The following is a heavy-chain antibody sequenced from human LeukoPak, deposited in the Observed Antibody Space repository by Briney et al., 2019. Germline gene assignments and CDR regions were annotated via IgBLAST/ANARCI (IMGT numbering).Heavy chain of an antibody. Sequence: GGSLRLSCAASGFTFSSYEMNWVRQAPGKGLEWVSYISSSGSTIYYADSVKGRFTISRDNAKNSLYLQMNSLRAEDTAVYYCAREGYYDSSGSIDYWGQGTLVTVSS. J-gene: IGHJ4*02. CDR3: AREGYYDSSGSIDY. V-gene: IGHV3-48*03. CDR2: ISSSGSTI. CDR1: GFTFSSYE. D-gene: IGHD3-22*01.